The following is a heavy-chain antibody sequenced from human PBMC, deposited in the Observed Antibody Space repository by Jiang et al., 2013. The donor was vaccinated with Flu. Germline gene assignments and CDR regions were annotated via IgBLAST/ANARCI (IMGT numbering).Heavy chain of an antibody. D-gene: IGHD5-24*01. CDR3: AREGAEMATITENAFDY. CDR2: INPSGGST. CDR1: GYTFTSYY. V-gene: IGHV1-46*01. J-gene: IGHJ4*02. Sequence: SGAEVKKPGASVKVSCKASGYTFTSYYMHWVRQAPGQGLEWMGIINPSGGSTSYAQKFQGRVTMTRDTSTSTVYMELSSLRSEDTAVYYCAREGAEMATITENAFDYWGQGTLVTVSS.